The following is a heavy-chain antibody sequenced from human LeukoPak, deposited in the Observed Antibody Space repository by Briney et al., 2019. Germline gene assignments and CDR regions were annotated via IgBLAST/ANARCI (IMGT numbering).Heavy chain of an antibody. CDR2: IDQYGRAK. Sequence: GGSLRLSCAASGFAFSNYWMSWVRQAPGKGLEWVASIDQYGRAKYYVDSVRGRFTFSRDNTKNSLHLQMNSLRAEDTAVYYCARADSYGSILDYWGQGTRVIDSS. CDR3: ARADSYGSILDY. J-gene: IGHJ4*02. V-gene: IGHV3-7*04. D-gene: IGHD5-18*01. CDR1: GFAFSNYW.